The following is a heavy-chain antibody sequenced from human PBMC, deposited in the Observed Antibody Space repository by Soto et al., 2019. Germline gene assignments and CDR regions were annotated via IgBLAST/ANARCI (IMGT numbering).Heavy chain of an antibody. V-gene: IGHV1-18*01. CDR3: ARGVYCSSTSCYDPSTNWFDP. CDR1: GYTFTSYG. J-gene: IGHJ5*02. CDR2: ISAYNGNT. D-gene: IGHD2-2*01. Sequence: ASVKVSCTASGYTFTSYGISWVRQAPGQGLEWMGWISAYNGNTNYAQKLQGRVTMTTDTSTSTAYMELGSLRSDDTAVYYCARGVYCSSTSCYDPSTNWFDPWGQGTLVTVS.